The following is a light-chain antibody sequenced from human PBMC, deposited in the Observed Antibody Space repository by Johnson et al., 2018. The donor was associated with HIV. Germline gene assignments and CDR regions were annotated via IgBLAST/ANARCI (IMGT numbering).Light chain of an antibody. CDR3: AAWDDSLNGYV. CDR2: DNN. V-gene: IGLV1-51*01. J-gene: IGLJ1*01. Sequence: QSVLTQPPSVSAAPGQKVTISCSGSSSNIGNNYVSWYQHLPRTAPKLLIYDNNKRPSGVPDRFSGSKSGTSASLAISGLQAEDEADYYCAAWDDSLNGYVFGTGTKVTVL. CDR1: SSNIGNNY.